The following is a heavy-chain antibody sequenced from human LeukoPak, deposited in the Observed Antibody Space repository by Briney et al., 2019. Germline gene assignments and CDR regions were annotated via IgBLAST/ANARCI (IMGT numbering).Heavy chain of an antibody. CDR3: ARVPSKGYDSSGYYYAFDI. J-gene: IGHJ3*02. D-gene: IGHD3-22*01. CDR1: GFTFSSYW. CDR2: IKQDGSEK. Sequence: GGSLRLSCAASGFTFSSYWMSWVRQAPGKGLEWVANIKQDGSEKYYVDSVKGRFTISRDNAKNSLYLQMNSLRAEDTAVYYCARVPSKGYDSSGYYYAFDIWGQGTMVTVSS. V-gene: IGHV3-7*01.